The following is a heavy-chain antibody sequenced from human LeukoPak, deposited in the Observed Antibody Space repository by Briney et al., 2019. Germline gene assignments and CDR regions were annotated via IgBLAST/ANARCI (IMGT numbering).Heavy chain of an antibody. J-gene: IGHJ4*02. CDR2: IIPILGIA. V-gene: IGHV1-69*04. Sequence: ASVKVSCKASGGTFSSYAISWVRQAPGQGLEWMGRIIPILGIANYAQKFQGRVTITADTSTDTAYMELSSLRSEDTAVYYCATPQLPVQPYCSSTSCYTNFDYWGQGTLVTVSS. CDR1: GGTFSSYA. D-gene: IGHD2-2*02. CDR3: ATPQLPVQPYCSSTSCYTNFDY.